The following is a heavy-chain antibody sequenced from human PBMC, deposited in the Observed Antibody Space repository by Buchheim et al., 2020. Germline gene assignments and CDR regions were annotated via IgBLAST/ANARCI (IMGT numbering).Heavy chain of an antibody. Sequence: QVQLVQSGAEVKKPGASVKVSCKASGYTFTSYYMHWVRQAPGQGLEWMGIINPSGGSTSYAQKFQGRVTMTRDTSTSKGHMELSSLRSEDTAVYYCARGGSSGYFDWLPPNGMDVWGQGTT. D-gene: IGHD3-9*01. V-gene: IGHV1-46*01. J-gene: IGHJ6*02. CDR2: INPSGGST. CDR1: GYTFTSYY. CDR3: ARGGSSGYFDWLPPNGMDV.